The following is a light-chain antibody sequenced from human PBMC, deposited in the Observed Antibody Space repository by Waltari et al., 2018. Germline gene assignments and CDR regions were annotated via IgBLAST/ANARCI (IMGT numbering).Light chain of an antibody. Sequence: QSALTQPASVSGSPGQSITISCTGTSDDIGAYSYVTWYHQRTGKVPTLIIYDLTERPSGVSNRFSGSKSGSTASLTVSGLQAEDEGLFYCSAYTSRGTLKFGGGTRVTVL. J-gene: IGLJ2*01. V-gene: IGLV2-14*03. CDR2: DLT. CDR3: SAYTSRGTLK. CDR1: SDDIGAYSY.